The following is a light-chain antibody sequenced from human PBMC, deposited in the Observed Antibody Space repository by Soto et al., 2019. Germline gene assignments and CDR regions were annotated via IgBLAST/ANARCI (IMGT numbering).Light chain of an antibody. V-gene: IGLV4-69*01. J-gene: IGLJ2*01. CDR2: VNSDDSH. CDR1: SGYSSYV. Sequence: QSVLTQSPSASASLGATVKLTCTLSSGYSSYVIAWHQQQPEKGPRYLMKVNSDDSHSKGDGIPDRFSGSRSGAERYLTISSLQSEDEADYYCQTWAPGIQVFGGGTKLTVL. CDR3: QTWAPGIQV.